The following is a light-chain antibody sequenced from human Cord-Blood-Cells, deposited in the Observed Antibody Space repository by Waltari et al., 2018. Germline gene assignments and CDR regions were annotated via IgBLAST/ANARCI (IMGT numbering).Light chain of an antibody. CDR1: QSISSY. CDR3: QQSDSRT. V-gene: IGKV1-39*01. CDR2: AAS. Sequence: DIQMTQSPSSLSASVGDTVTITCRASQSISSYLNWYQQKPGKAPKLLIYAASSLQSAVPSRFSCSGSGTDFTLTISSLQPEDFATYYCQQSDSRTFGQGTKVEIK. J-gene: IGKJ1*01.